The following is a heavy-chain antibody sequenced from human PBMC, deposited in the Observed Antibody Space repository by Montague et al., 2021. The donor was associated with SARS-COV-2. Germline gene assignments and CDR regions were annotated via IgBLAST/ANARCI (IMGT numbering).Heavy chain of an antibody. CDR2: IYYSGST. CDR1: GGSISSYY. V-gene: IGHV4-59*08. Sequence: SETLSLTCTVSGGSISSYYWSWIRQPPGKGLEWIGYIYYSGSTNYNPSLKSRVTISVDTSKNQFSLKLSSVTAADTAVYYCARRLLWFGVASMDVWGQGTTVTVSS. CDR3: ARRLLWFGVASMDV. D-gene: IGHD3-10*01. J-gene: IGHJ6*02.